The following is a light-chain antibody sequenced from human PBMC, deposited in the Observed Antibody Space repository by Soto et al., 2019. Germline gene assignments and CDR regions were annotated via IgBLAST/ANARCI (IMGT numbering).Light chain of an antibody. CDR3: QQRSIWPWT. V-gene: IGKV3-11*01. Sequence: EIVLTQSPGTLSLSPGERATLSCRASQSVASRNLAWYQQKSGQAPRLLIYDASKRATGIPARFSGSGSGTDFTLTISSLEPEDFAVYYCQQRSIWPWTFXQGTKV. CDR2: DAS. CDR1: QSVASRN. J-gene: IGKJ1*01.